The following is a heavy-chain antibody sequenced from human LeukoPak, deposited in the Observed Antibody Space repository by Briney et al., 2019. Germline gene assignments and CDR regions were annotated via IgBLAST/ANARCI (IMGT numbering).Heavy chain of an antibody. V-gene: IGHV4-59*01. D-gene: IGHD3-9*01. CDR3: ARSWTVTGYLY. CDR1: GGSLSSYY. J-gene: IGHJ4*02. CDR2: IYYTGST. Sequence: SETLSLTCTVSGGSLSSYYWTWIRQLPRKGLEWIGYIYYTGSTNYNPSLKSRVTMSVDTSKNQFSRNLNSVTAADAAVYYSARSWTVTGYLYWGEGAVVTVS.